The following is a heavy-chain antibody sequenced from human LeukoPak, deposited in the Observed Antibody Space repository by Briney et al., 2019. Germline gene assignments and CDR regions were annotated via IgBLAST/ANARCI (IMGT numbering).Heavy chain of an antibody. D-gene: IGHD5-12*01. V-gene: IGHV3-23*01. CDR3: AKESGYSGYDERSIDY. CDR2: TSGSGGST. Sequence: GGSLRLSCAASGFTFSSYAMSWVRQAPGKGLEWVSATSGSGGSTYYADSVKGRFTISRDNSKNTLYLQMNSLRAEDTAVYYCAKESGYSGYDERSIDYWGQGTLVTVSS. J-gene: IGHJ4*02. CDR1: GFTFSSYA.